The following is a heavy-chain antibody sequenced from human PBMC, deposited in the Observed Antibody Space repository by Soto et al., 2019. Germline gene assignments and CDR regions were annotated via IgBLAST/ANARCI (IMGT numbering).Heavy chain of an antibody. J-gene: IGHJ4*02. CDR1: GFTFSSYG. D-gene: IGHD2-2*01. CDR2: TWYDGSNK. V-gene: IGHV3-33*01. CDR3: ARDFGHIVVVPAAIRGIDY. Sequence: GGSLRLSCAASGFTFSSYGMHWVRQAPGKGLEWVAVTWYDGSNKYYADSVKGRFTISRDNSKNTLYLQMNSLRAEDTAVYYCARDFGHIVVVPAAIRGIDYWGQGTLVTVSS.